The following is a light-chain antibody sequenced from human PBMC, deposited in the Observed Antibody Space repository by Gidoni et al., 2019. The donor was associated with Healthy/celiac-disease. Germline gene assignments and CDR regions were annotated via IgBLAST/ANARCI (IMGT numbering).Light chain of an antibody. CDR1: SSDVGDYNY. Sequence: QSALTQPASVSGSPGQSITISCTGTSSDVGDYNYVSWYQQHPGKAPKLMIFDVTNRPSGVPNRFSGSKSGNTASLTISGLQAEDEADYYCSSYTSSSTRLYVFGTGTKVAVL. J-gene: IGLJ1*01. V-gene: IGLV2-14*01. CDR2: DVT. CDR3: SSYTSSSTRLYV.